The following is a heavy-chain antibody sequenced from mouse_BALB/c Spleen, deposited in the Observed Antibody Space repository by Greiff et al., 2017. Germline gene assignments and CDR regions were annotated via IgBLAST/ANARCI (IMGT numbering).Heavy chain of an antibody. CDR3: ARSYYGNLYWYFDV. CDR1: GYSITSDYA. V-gene: IGHV3-2*02. Sequence: DVQLVESGPGLVKPSQSLSLTCTVTGYSITSDYAWNWIRQFPGNKLEWMGYISYSGSTSYNPSLKSRISITRDTSKNQFFLQLNSVTTEDTATYYCARSYYGNLYWYFDVWGAGTTVTVSS. J-gene: IGHJ1*01. CDR2: ISYSGST. D-gene: IGHD2-10*01.